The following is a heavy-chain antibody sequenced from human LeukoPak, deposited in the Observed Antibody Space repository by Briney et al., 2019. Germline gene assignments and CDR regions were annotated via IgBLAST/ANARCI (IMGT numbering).Heavy chain of an antibody. Sequence: GGSLRLSCAASGFTFSSYSMNWVRQAPGKGLEWVSSISSSSSYIYYADSVKGRFTISRDNAKNSLYLQMNSLRAEDTAVYYCAREIVATIVYYFDYWGQGTLVTVSS. CDR2: ISSSSSYI. CDR1: GFTFSSYS. CDR3: AREIVATIVYYFDY. V-gene: IGHV3-21*01. D-gene: IGHD5-12*01. J-gene: IGHJ4*02.